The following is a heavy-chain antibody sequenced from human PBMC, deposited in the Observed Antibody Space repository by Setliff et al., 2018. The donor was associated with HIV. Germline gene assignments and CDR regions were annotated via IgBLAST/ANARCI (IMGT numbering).Heavy chain of an antibody. CDR1: GYTLTEVS. CDR2: FDPQDGKT. D-gene: IGHD3-22*01. J-gene: IGHJ1*01. Sequence: ASVKVSCKVSGYTLTEVSIHWVRQAPGKGLEWMGYFDPQDGKTIYAQKFQGRVTMTEDTSTNTAYMEMRTLRSDDTAVYYCVRGVTRDISGYYRDEYFQHWGQGTPVTVS. CDR3: VRGVTRDISGYYRDEYFQH. V-gene: IGHV1-24*01.